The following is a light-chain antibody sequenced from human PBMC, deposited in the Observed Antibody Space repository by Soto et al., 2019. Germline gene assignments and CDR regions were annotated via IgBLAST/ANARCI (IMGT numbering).Light chain of an antibody. J-gene: IGLJ1*01. CDR1: SSDVGGYNY. CDR2: EVT. V-gene: IGLV2-8*01. Sequence: QSALTQSPSASGSPGQSVTISCIGTSSDVGGYNYVSWYQHHPGKAPKLIIYEVTKRPSGVPDRLSGSRSGTTASLTVSGLQAEDEADYYCGSYAGGNTFVFGTGTKV. CDR3: GSYAGGNTFV.